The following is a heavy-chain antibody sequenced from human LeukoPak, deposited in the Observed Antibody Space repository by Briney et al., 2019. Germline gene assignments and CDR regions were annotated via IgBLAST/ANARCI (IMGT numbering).Heavy chain of an antibody. V-gene: IGHV1-2*02. CDR3: ARLGLTVTSDIDW. J-gene: IGHJ4*02. D-gene: IGHD4-17*01. CDR1: GSTFIDYY. CDR2: INPYSGGT. Sequence: ASVKVSCKASGSTFIDYYIHWVRQAPGQGLKWMGWINPYSGGTNYAQKFQGRVTITRDTSISTAYMELNSLRSDDTAVYYCARLGLTVTSDIDWWGQGTLVTVSS.